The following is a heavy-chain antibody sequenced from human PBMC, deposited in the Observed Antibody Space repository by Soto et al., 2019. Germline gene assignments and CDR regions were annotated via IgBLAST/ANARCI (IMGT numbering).Heavy chain of an antibody. CDR2: ISGSGIST. V-gene: IGHV3-23*01. CDR1: GFTFRSYA. Sequence: DVQLLESGGGLVQPGGSLRLSCAASGFTFRSYAMSWVRQAPGKGLAWVSGISGSGISTHYADSVKGRFTVSRGNYKTTLYPQAHSLRAEDTAVYNCAKVPVGPVLYSDLWGRGTLVTVSS. J-gene: IGHJ2*01. CDR3: AKVPVGPVLYSDL.